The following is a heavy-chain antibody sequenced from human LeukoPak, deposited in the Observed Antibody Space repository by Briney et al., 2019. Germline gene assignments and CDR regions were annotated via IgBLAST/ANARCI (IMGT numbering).Heavy chain of an antibody. V-gene: IGHV1-18*01. CDR3: ARERIAVAGNQWPVIDH. Sequence: ASVKVSCKASGYTFNSHGISWVRQAQGQELGWRGWIGGYNANKLYSHKCHDRVTMTTESSTNTAYMELRSLRSDDTALYYCARERIAVAGNQWPVIDHWGQGTLVTVSS. CDR1: GYTFNSHG. J-gene: IGHJ4*02. CDR2: IGGYNANK. D-gene: IGHD6-19*01.